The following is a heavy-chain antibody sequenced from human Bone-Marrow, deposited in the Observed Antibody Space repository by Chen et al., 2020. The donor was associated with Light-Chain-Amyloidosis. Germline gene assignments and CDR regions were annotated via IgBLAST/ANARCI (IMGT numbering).Heavy chain of an antibody. CDR3: GVRRYGYIFDY. J-gene: IGHJ4*02. D-gene: IGHD5-12*01. Sequence: EVQLEQSGPEVKKPGESLKISCKGSGYTFPNYWIGWVRQMPGKGLEWMGVIYPDDFYGRYSPSFVDQVTSSHDKSITTAYVQWRSLKASDTAMYDCGVRRYGYIFDYWGQGTLVTVFS. CDR2: IYPDDFYG. CDR1: GYTFPNYW. V-gene: IGHV5-51*01.